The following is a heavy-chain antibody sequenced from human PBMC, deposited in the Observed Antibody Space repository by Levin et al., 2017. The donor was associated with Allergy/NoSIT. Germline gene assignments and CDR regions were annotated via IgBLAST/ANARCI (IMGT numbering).Heavy chain of an antibody. CDR1: GGSFSGYY. D-gene: IGHD3-10*01. J-gene: IGHJ4*02. Sequence: SQTLSLTCAVYGGSFSGYYWSWIRQPPGKGLEWIGEINHSGSTNYNPSLKSRVTISVDTSKNQFSLKLSSVTAADTAVYYCARAVYGSGLKWGQGTLVTVSS. CDR2: INHSGST. V-gene: IGHV4-34*01. CDR3: ARAVYGSGLK.